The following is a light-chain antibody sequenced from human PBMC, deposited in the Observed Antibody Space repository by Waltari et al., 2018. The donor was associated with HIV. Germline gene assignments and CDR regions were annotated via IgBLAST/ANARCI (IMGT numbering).Light chain of an antibody. Sequence: DIPLTQSPSSLSASVGERVTITCQASQDSSNHLNWYQQRPGKAPRLLLYHASNLQTGVPSSFSGSGSGTDFTFTISSLQPEDIATYSCQQYDNLQVTFGGGTKVEIK. V-gene: IGKV1-33*01. CDR3: QQYDNLQVT. CDR1: QDSSNH. CDR2: HAS. J-gene: IGKJ4*01.